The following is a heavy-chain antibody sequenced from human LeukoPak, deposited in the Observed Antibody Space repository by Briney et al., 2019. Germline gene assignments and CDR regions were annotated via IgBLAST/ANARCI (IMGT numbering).Heavy chain of an antibody. CDR2: IFPIFGTA. J-gene: IGHJ3*02. D-gene: IGHD4-17*01. CDR1: GGTFSSYA. V-gene: IGHV1-69*01. Sequence: GSSVKVSCKASGGTFSSYAISWVRQAPGQGLEWMGGIFPIFGTANYAQKFQGRVTITADESTSTAYMELSSLRSEDTAVYYCAREKDYGDYAVDAFDIWGQGTMVTVSS. CDR3: AREKDYGDYAVDAFDI.